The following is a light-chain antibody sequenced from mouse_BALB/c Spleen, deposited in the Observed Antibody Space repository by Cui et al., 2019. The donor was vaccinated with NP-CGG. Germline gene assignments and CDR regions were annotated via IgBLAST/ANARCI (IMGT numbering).Light chain of an antibody. Sequence: QAVVTQESALTTSPGETVTLTCRSNTGAVTTGNYANWVQEKPDHLFTGLIGGTNNRAPGVSARFSGSLIGDKAALTITGAQTEDEAIYFCSLWYSNHWVFGGGTKLTVL. CDR1: TGAVTTGNY. J-gene: IGLJ1*01. CDR3: SLWYSNHWV. V-gene: IGLV1*01. CDR2: GTN.